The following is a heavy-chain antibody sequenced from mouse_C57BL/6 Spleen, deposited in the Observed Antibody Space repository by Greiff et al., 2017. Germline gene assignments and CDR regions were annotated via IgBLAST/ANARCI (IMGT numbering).Heavy chain of an antibody. CDR1: GFNIKDYY. D-gene: IGHD1-1*01. J-gene: IGHJ2*01. Sequence: EVQLQQSGAELVKPGASVKLSCTASGFNIKDYYMHWVKQRTEQGLEWIGRIDPEDGETKYAPKFKGKATITADTSSNTAYLQLSSLTSEYTAVYYCARITTVVATDYWGQGTTLTVSS. CDR3: ARITTVVATDY. CDR2: IDPEDGET. V-gene: IGHV14-2*01.